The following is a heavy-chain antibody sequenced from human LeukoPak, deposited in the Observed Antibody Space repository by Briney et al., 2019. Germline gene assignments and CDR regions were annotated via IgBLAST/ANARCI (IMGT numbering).Heavy chain of an antibody. CDR2: TKGAGGIT. J-gene: IGHJ6*03. CDR3: AKYGVDCSSTSCYPLYYMDV. CDR1: ELAFVRFK. Sequence: GGSLTLFCAGNELAFVRFKKNYDRKTSLPLLDFENSTKGAGGITNYADSVKGRFTISRDNSKYTLFLQMNSLRAEDTAVYYCAKYGVDCSSTSCYPLYYMDVWGKGTTVTVSS. V-gene: IGHV3-23*01. D-gene: IGHD2-2*01.